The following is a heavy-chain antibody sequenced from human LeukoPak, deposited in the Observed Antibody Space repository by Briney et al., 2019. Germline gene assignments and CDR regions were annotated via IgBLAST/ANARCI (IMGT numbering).Heavy chain of an antibody. V-gene: IGHV1-46*01. CDR1: GYTFTSYY. Sequence: ASVKVSCKASGYTFTSYYMHWVRQAPGQGLEWMGIINPSGGSTSYAQKFQGRVTMTRDMSTSTVYMELSSLRSEDTVVYYCARGGDFWSGYVYYYMDVWGKGTTVTASS. CDR3: ARGGDFWSGYVYYYMDV. D-gene: IGHD3-3*01. J-gene: IGHJ6*03. CDR2: INPSGGST.